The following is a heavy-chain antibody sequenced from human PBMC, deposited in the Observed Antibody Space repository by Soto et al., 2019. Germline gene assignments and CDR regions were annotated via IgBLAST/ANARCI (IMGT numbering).Heavy chain of an antibody. CDR1: GFTFSDYY. D-gene: IGHD3-3*01. J-gene: IGHJ6*02. CDR3: ARHGGGITIFGVDIGYYYGMDV. V-gene: IGHV3-11*01. Sequence: GESLKISCAASGFTFSDYYMNWIRQAPGKGLEWVSYISSSGSIIYYADSVKGRFTISRDNAKNSLYLQMNSLRAEDTALYYCARHGGGITIFGVDIGYYYGMDVWGQGTTVTVSS. CDR2: ISSSGSII.